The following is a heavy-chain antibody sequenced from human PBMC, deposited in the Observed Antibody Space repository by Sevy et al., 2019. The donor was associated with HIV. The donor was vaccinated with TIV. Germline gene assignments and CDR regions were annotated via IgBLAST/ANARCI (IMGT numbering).Heavy chain of an antibody. V-gene: IGHV4-59*01. CDR1: GDSISNYL. CDR3: ARESIGAAGDFDY. J-gene: IGHJ4*02. CDR2: IYYSGST. Sequence: SETLSITCSVSGDSISNYLWSWIRQPPGKGLEWIGYIYYSGSTNYNPSLKSRVTISVDTSKKQFSLKLRSVTAADTAVYYCARESIGAAGDFDYRGQGTLVTVSS. D-gene: IGHD6-13*01.